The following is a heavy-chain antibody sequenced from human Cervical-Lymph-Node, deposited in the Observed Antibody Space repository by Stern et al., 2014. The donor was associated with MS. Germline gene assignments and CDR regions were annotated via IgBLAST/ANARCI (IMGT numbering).Heavy chain of an antibody. Sequence: VQLVESGPGLVKPSETLSLTCSVSGGSISTYYWSWIRQPPGKGLEWIGYTHYSGSSNYNPSLKGRVTMSVDTSKNQFSLKVTSVTAADTAVYYCATLPMLAYCGGDCTDYWGQGTLVTVSS. CDR3: ATLPMLAYCGGDCTDY. CDR2: THYSGSS. D-gene: IGHD2-21*02. V-gene: IGHV4-59*08. J-gene: IGHJ4*02. CDR1: GGSISTYY.